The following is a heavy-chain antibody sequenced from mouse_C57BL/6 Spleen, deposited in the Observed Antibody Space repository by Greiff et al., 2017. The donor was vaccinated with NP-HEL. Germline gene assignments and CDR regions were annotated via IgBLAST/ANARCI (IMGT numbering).Heavy chain of an antibody. CDR1: GYTFTGYW. J-gene: IGHJ1*03. CDR2: ILPGSGST. CDR3: ARRGDSNLGYFDV. V-gene: IGHV1-9*01. Sequence: QVQLQQSGAELMKPGASVKLSCKATGYTFTGYWIEWVKQRPGHGLEWIGEILPGSGSTNYNEKFKGKATFTADTSSNTAYMQLSSLTTEDSAIYYCARRGDSNLGYFDVWGTGTTVTVSS. D-gene: IGHD2-5*01.